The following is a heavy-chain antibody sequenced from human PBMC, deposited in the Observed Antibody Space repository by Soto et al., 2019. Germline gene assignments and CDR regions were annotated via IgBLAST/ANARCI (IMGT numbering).Heavy chain of an antibody. D-gene: IGHD5-18*01. CDR3: ARERRDGYKYYFEY. CDR2: IYYSGTT. Sequence: SETLSLTCNVSGGSISTYYWSWIRQPPGKGLEWIGYIYYSGTTNYNPSLKSRVTISVDTSKNQFSLTLTSVTAADTAVYYCARERRDGYKYYFEYWGQGTLVTVS. J-gene: IGHJ4*02. CDR1: GGSISTYY. V-gene: IGHV4-59*01.